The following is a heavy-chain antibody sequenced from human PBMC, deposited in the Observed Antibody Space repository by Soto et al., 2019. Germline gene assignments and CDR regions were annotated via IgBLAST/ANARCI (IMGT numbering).Heavy chain of an antibody. CDR2: IEPSDSYT. J-gene: IGHJ5*02. D-gene: IGHD1-26*01. Sequence: EVQLVQSGAEVKKPGESLRISCKGSGYSFTSYWISWVRQMPGKGLEWMGRIEPSDSYTNYSPSFQGHVTISADKSISTAYLQWSSLKASDTAMYYCARHGAKRPIVGAKEANWFDPWGQGTLVTVSS. CDR1: GYSFTSYW. V-gene: IGHV5-10-1*03. CDR3: ARHGAKRPIVGAKEANWFDP.